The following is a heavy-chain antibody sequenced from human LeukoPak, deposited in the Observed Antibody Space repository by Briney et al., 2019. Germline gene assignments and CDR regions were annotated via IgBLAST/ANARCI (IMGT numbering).Heavy chain of an antibody. J-gene: IGHJ4*02. Sequence: SETLSLTCTVSGGSISSSSYYWGWIRQPPGKGLEWIGSIYYSGSTYYNPSLKSRVTISVDTSKNQFSLKLSSVTAADTAVYYCARQTTVVTHNYWGQGTLVTVSS. D-gene: IGHD4-23*01. CDR3: ARQTTVVTHNY. V-gene: IGHV4-39*01. CDR2: IYYSGST. CDR1: GGSISSSSYY.